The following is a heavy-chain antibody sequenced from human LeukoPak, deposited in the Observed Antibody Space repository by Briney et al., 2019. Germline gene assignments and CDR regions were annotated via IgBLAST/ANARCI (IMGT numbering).Heavy chain of an antibody. CDR3: ALCSLRYSSGSYVFDY. V-gene: IGHV3-74*01. D-gene: IGHD6-19*01. Sequence: GGSLRLSCAASGFTFGSYWMHWVRQVPGKGLVWVSRINSDGSSTSYADSVKGRFTISRDNTKNTLYLQMNSLGAEDTAVYYCALCSLRYSSGSYVFDYWGQGALVTVSS. CDR1: GFTFGSYW. CDR2: INSDGSST. J-gene: IGHJ4*02.